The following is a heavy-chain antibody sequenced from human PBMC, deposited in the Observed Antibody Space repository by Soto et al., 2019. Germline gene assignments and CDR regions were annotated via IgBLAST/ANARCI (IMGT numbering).Heavy chain of an antibody. CDR2: ISSSSRTI. D-gene: IGHD5-12*01. CDR3: AREWDGDGYNSGWFDP. J-gene: IGHJ5*02. Sequence: EVQLVGSGGGLVQPGGSLRLSCAASGFTFSSYSMNWVRQAPGKGLEWVSYISSSSRTIYCPDSVKGRFTISRDNATNPLYLQMNSLRAEDTAVYYCAREWDGDGYNSGWFDPWGQGTLVTVSS. CDR1: GFTFSSYS. V-gene: IGHV3-48*01.